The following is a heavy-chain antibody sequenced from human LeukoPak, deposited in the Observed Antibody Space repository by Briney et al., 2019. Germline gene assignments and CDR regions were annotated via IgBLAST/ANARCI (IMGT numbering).Heavy chain of an antibody. Sequence: SETLSLTCAVYGGSFSGYYWSWIRQPPGKGLEWIGEINHSGSTNYNPSLKSRVTISVDTSKNQFSLKLSSVTAADTAVYYCARGGRDYYDSSGYPLCLDYWGQGTLVTVSS. D-gene: IGHD3-22*01. CDR2: INHSGST. CDR3: ARGGRDYYDSSGYPLCLDY. V-gene: IGHV4-34*01. J-gene: IGHJ4*02. CDR1: GGSFSGYY.